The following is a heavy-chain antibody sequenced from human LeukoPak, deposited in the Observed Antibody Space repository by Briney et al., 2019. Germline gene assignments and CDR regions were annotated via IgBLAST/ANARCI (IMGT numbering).Heavy chain of an antibody. J-gene: IGHJ4*02. CDR2: ISGRDSNT. V-gene: IGHV3-23*01. D-gene: IGHD4-23*01. Sequence: PGGSLRLSCAASGFTFSSYGMSWVRQAPGKGLEWVSTISGRDSNTYYADSVKGRFTISRDNSKNTLYLHLNSLRAEDTAVYYCAKRSDYGGDGNYFDNWGQGTLVTVSS. CDR3: AKRSDYGGDGNYFDN. CDR1: GFTFSSYG.